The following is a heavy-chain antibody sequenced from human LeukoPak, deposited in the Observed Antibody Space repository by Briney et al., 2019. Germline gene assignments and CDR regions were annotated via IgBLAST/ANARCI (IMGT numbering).Heavy chain of an antibody. Sequence: PSQTLSLTCTVSGGSISSGDYYWSWIRQPPGKGLEWIGYIYYSGSTYYNPSLKSRVTISVDTSKNQFSLKLSSVTAADTAVYYCARDQIQLWLFDPWGQRTLVTVSS. CDR1: GGSISSGDYY. CDR3: ARDQIQLWLFDP. CDR2: IYYSGST. D-gene: IGHD5-18*01. J-gene: IGHJ5*01. V-gene: IGHV4-30-4*01.